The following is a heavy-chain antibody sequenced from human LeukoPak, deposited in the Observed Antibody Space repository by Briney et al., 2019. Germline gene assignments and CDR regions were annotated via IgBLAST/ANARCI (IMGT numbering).Heavy chain of an antibody. Sequence: GRSLRLSCAASGFTFSSYAMHWVRQAPGKGLEWVAVISYDGSNKYYADSGKGRFTISRDNSKNTLYLQMNSLRAEDTAVYYCARDRGVGMVRGALGYWGQGTLVTVSS. CDR1: GFTFSSYA. CDR3: ARDRGVGMVRGALGY. J-gene: IGHJ4*02. D-gene: IGHD3-10*01. CDR2: ISYDGSNK. V-gene: IGHV3-30*04.